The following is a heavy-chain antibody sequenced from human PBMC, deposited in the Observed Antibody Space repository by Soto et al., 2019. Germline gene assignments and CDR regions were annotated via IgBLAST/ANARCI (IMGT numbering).Heavy chain of an antibody. D-gene: IGHD3-3*01. CDR2: ISSSSSTI. Sequence: EVQLVESGGGLIQPGGSLRLSCAASGFTFSSYSMNWVRQAPGKGLEGVAYISSSSSTIYYADSVKGRFTISRDNAKNSLYLQTNSLRDEDTAVYYCARESRFLEWLSLNWFDPWGQGTLVTVSS. CDR1: GFTFSSYS. V-gene: IGHV3-48*02. J-gene: IGHJ5*02. CDR3: ARESRFLEWLSLNWFDP.